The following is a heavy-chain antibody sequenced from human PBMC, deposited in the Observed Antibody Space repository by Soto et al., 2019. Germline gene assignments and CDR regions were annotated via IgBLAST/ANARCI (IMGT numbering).Heavy chain of an antibody. CDR2: IYHSGST. D-gene: IGHD2-2*01. CDR1: GGSISSSNW. CDR3: ARESTRSVVPAANLYYFDY. J-gene: IGHJ4*02. V-gene: IGHV4-4*02. Sequence: KPSETRSRTCAVSGGSISSSNWWSLFRQPPGKGREWIGEIYHSGSTNYNPSLKSRVTISVDKSKNQFSLKLSSVTAADTAVYYCARESTRSVVPAANLYYFDYWGQGTLVTVSS.